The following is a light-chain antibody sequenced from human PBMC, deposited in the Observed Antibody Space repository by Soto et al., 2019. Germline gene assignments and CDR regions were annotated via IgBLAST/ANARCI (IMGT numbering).Light chain of an antibody. J-gene: IGKJ1*01. CDR2: GAS. V-gene: IGKV3-15*01. CDR3: QQYNNWPQT. Sequence: EIVMTQSPATLSVSPGERATLSCRASQSVSSNLAWYQQKPGQAPRLLSYGASTRATGIPARFSGSGSGTEFTITISSLQSEDFAFYYWQQYNNWPQTFGQGTKVEIK. CDR1: QSVSSN.